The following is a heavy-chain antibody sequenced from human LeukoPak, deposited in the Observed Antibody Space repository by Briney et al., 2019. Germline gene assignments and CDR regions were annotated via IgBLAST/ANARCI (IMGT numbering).Heavy chain of an antibody. V-gene: IGHV5-51*01. CDR1: GYSINNYW. CDR3: ARRDCSGGSCYSGYGAFDF. CDR2: IYPADSDI. J-gene: IGHJ3*01. D-gene: IGHD2-15*01. Sequence: GESLKISCKGSGYSINNYWIGWVRQMPGKGLEWMGIIYPADSDIRYSPSFQGQVTISADKSISTAYLQWSSLKASDTAMYYCARRDCSGGSCYSGYGAFDFWGQGTMVTVSS.